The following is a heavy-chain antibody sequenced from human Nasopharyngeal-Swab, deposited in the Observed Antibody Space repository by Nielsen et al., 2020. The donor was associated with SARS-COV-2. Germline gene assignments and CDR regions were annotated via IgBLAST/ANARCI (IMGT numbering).Heavy chain of an antibody. CDR1: GYSFTSYH. V-gene: IGHV1-46*01. CDR2: INPSGGST. CDR3: ARDLPYIGWDY. Sequence: ASVKVSCKASGYSFTSYHMYWVRRAPGQGLEWMGIINPSGGSTSYAQKFQGRVTMTRDTSTSTVYMELSSLRSEDTAVYYCARDLPYIGWDYWGQGTLVTVSS. D-gene: IGHD2-15*01. J-gene: IGHJ4*02.